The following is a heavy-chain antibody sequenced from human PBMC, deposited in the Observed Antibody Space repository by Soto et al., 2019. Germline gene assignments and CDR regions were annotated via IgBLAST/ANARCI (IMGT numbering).Heavy chain of an antibody. Sequence: LRLSCKVSGLTLGDHYVSWIRQAPGKGLEWLSFSSKSGSYTNYADSVKGRFTIYRDNAENSIYLQMDSLRAEDTGIYFCARDVIVPAAYFDSWGQGTLVTVSS. CDR3: ARDVIVPAAYFDS. CDR1: GLTLGDHY. J-gene: IGHJ4*02. V-gene: IGHV3-11*06. D-gene: IGHD2-2*01. CDR2: SSKSGSYT.